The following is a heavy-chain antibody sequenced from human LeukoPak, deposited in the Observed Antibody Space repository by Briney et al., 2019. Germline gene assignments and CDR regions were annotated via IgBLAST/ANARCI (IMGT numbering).Heavy chain of an antibody. CDR2: FYYSGST. CDR3: ARARYNWNDRDNWFDP. CDR1: GGSISSYH. V-gene: IGHV4-59*01. J-gene: IGHJ5*02. D-gene: IGHD1-1*01. Sequence: SETLSLTCTVSGGSISSYHWSWIRQPPGKGLEWIGFFYYSGSTNYNPSLKSRVTISVDTSKNQFSLKLSSVTAADTAVYYCARARYNWNDRDNWFDPWGQGTLVTVSS.